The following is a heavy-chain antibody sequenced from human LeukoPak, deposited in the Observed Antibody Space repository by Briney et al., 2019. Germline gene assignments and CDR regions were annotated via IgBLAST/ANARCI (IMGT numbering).Heavy chain of an antibody. V-gene: IGHV4-59*12. J-gene: IGHJ4*02. CDR3: VRDRYYASGGYWVTLDY. CDR2: IYYSGST. CDR1: GVSISSYY. D-gene: IGHD3-10*01. Sequence: SETLSLTCTVSGVSISSYYWSWIRQPPGKGLEWIGYIYYSGSTNYNPSLKSRVTISVDTSKNQFSLKLSSVTAADTAVCYCVRDRYYASGGYWVTLDYWGQGTLVTVSS.